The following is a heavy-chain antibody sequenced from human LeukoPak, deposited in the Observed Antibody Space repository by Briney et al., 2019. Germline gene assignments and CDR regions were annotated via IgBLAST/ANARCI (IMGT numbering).Heavy chain of an antibody. CDR1: GGSFRGYY. Sequence: PSETLSLTCAVYGGSFRGYYWSWIRQPPGKGLEWSGEINHSASTNYNPSLKSRVTISVDTSKNQFSLKLSSVTAADTAVYYCARAKVCSGGSCYYPYYYGMDVWGKGTTVTVSS. V-gene: IGHV4-34*01. CDR3: ARAKVCSGGSCYYPYYYGMDV. J-gene: IGHJ6*04. D-gene: IGHD2-15*01. CDR2: INHSAST.